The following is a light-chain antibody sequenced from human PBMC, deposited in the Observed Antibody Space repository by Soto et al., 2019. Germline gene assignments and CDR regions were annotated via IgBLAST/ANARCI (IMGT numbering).Light chain of an antibody. Sequence: QSALTQPASVSASPGQSIAISCTGTSSDVGGYNYVSWYQQHPGKAPKLMTYDVSNRPSGVSNRFSGSKSGNTASLTISGLQAEDEADYYCSSYTSSTTYVFGTGTKVTVL. CDR1: SSDVGGYNY. CDR2: DVS. J-gene: IGLJ1*01. V-gene: IGLV2-14*01. CDR3: SSYTSSTTYV.